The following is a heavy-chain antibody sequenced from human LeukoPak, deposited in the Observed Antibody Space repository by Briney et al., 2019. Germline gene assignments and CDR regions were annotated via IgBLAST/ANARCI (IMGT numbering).Heavy chain of an antibody. V-gene: IGHV3-30*14. J-gene: IGHJ4*02. CDR1: GFTFRNYG. D-gene: IGHD7-27*01. Sequence: GGSLRLSCAASGFTFRNYGMHWIRQAPGKGLEWVGVATIDERSVFCADSVQGRFIISRDDSKNTLYLQMNSLRAEDTALYYCAHDPNWEMDYWGQGVLVTVSS. CDR3: AHDPNWEMDY. CDR2: ATIDERSV.